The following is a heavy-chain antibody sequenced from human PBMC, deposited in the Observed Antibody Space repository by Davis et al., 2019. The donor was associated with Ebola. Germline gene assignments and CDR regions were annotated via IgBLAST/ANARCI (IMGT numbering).Heavy chain of an antibody. CDR2: INHSGST. J-gene: IGHJ6*02. CDR1: GGSFSGYY. V-gene: IGHV4-34*01. CDR3: ARGRIVATIRYYYYYGMDV. D-gene: IGHD5-12*01. Sequence: SETLSLTCAVYGGSFSGYYWSWIRQPPGKGLEWIGEINHSGSTNYNPSLKSRVTISVDTSKNQFSLKLSSVTAADTAVYYCARGRIVATIRYYYYYGMDVWGQGTTVTVSS.